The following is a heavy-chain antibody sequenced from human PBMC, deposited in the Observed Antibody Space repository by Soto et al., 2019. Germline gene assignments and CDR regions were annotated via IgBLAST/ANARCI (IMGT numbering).Heavy chain of an antibody. Sequence: QVQLQQWGAGLLKPSETLSLTCAVNGGSFSGYYWSWIGQSPGKGLEWIGEINHIGRTNFNPSLKSRVTMSGDTSKNQFSLKLSSVTAADTAVYYCARGYEVNWHTPHYWGQGTLVTVSS. J-gene: IGHJ4*02. CDR2: INHIGRT. D-gene: IGHD5-12*01. V-gene: IGHV4-34*01. CDR1: GGSFSGYY. CDR3: ARGYEVNWHTPHY.